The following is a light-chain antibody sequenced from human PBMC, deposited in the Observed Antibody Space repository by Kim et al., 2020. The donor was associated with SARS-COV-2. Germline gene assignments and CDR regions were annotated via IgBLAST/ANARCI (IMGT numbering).Light chain of an antibody. CDR2: GAS. Sequence: ENVLTQSPGTLSLSPGESATLSCRASQSVSSNNLAWYQQKPGQPPRLLIYGASNRATGIPDRFSGSGSGTDFTLTISGLGPGDLAVYYCQQYGTSPRTFGQGTKVDI. CDR3: QQYGTSPRT. CDR1: QSVSSNN. J-gene: IGKJ1*01. V-gene: IGKV3-20*01.